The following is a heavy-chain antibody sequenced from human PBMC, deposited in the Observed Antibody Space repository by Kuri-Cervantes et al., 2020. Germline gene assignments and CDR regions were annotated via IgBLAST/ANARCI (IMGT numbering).Heavy chain of an antibody. D-gene: IGHD3-10*01. CDR3: AREGLEHGAWFGELFGIDY. V-gene: IGHV3-48*03. J-gene: IGHJ4*02. CDR2: ISGSGSSI. CDR1: GFTFSSSE. Sequence: GESLKISCTASGFTFSSSEMNWVRQAPGRRLEWVSYISGSGSSIYYADSVRGRFTISRDNSKNTLYLQMNSLRAEDTAVYYCAREGLEHGAWFGELFGIDYWGQGTLVTVSS.